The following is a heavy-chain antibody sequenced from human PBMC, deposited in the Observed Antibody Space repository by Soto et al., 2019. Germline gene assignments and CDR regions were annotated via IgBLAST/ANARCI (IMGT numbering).Heavy chain of an antibody. J-gene: IGHJ4*02. D-gene: IGHD6-19*01. V-gene: IGHV4-59*01. CDR3: AREGAVAGTFDY. CDR1: GGSISSYY. Sequence: PSETLSLTCTVSGGSISSYYWSWIRQPPGKGLEWIGYIYPSGITDYNPSLKSRVTISVDTSKNQFSLKLSSVTAADTAMYYCAREGAVAGTFDYWGQGTLVTVSS. CDR2: IYPSGIT.